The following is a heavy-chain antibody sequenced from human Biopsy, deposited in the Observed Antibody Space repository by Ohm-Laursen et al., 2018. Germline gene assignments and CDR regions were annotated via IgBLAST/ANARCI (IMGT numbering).Heavy chain of an antibody. CDR3: TRAEAGSGSLLYFDY. CDR1: EFIFSRFW. D-gene: IGHD3-10*01. Sequence: SLRLSCSASEFIFSRFWMYWVRQAPGKGLVWVSRINTDGSSTNYADAVKGRFTISRDNAKNTVFLQMNSLRAEDTAVYYCTRAEAGSGSLLYFDYWAREPWSPSPQ. J-gene: IGHJ4*02. V-gene: IGHV3-74*01. CDR2: INTDGSST.